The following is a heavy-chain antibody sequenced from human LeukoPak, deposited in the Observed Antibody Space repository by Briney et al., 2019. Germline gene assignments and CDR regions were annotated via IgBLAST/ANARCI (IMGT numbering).Heavy chain of an antibody. D-gene: IGHD6-19*01. CDR3: ARVEAVTSRRYFDY. CDR2: INPSGGST. V-gene: IGHV1-46*01. Sequence: ASVKVSCKASGYTFTNYYIHWVRQAPGQGLEWMGIINPSGGSTTYAQNFQGRVTMTRDTSRSTVYMELSSLRSEDTAVYYCARVEAVTSRRYFDYWGQGTLVTVSS. CDR1: GYTFTNYY. J-gene: IGHJ4*02.